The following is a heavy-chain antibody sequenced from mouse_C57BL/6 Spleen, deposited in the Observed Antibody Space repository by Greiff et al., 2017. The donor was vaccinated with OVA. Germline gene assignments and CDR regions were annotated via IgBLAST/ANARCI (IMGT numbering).Heavy chain of an antibody. V-gene: IGHV1-19*01. D-gene: IGHD1-1*01. J-gene: IGHJ2*01. Sequence: VQLQQSGPVLVKPGASVKMSCKASGYTFTDYYMNWVKQSHGKSLEWIGVINPYNGGTSYNQKFKGKATLTVVKSSSTAYMELNSLTSEDSAVYYCARAGITTVVDYFDYWGQGTTLTVSS. CDR3: ARAGITTVVDYFDY. CDR2: INPYNGGT. CDR1: GYTFTDYY.